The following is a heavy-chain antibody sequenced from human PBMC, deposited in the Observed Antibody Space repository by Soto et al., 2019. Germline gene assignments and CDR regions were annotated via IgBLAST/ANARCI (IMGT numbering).Heavy chain of an antibody. Sequence: GGSLRLSCAASGFTFSIYSMNWVRQAPGKGLEWVSYISSSSSTIYYADSVKGRFTISRDNAKNSLYLQMNSLRDEDTAVYYCARESRFLEWLSLNWFDPWGQGTLVTVSS. CDR3: ARESRFLEWLSLNWFDP. CDR2: ISSSSSTI. V-gene: IGHV3-48*02. D-gene: IGHD3-3*01. J-gene: IGHJ5*02. CDR1: GFTFSIYS.